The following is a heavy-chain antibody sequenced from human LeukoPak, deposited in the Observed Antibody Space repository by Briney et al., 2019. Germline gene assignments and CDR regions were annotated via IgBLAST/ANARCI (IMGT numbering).Heavy chain of an antibody. CDR2: INPNSGGT. D-gene: IGHD1-20*01. CDR1: GYTFTGYY. CDR3: ARRSRITGTTSGYFDY. Sequence: ASVKVSCKASGYTFTGYYMHWVRQAPGQGLEWMGRINPNSGGTNYAQKFQGRVTMTRDTSNSTAYMELSRLRSDDTAVYYCARRSRITGTTSGYFDYWGQGTLVTVSS. V-gene: IGHV1-2*06. J-gene: IGHJ4*02.